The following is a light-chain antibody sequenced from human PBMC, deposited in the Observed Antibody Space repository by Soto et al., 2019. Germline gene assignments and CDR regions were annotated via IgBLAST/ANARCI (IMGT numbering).Light chain of an antibody. J-gene: IGKJ3*01. V-gene: IGKV3-20*01. CDR2: GAS. Sequence: PGERATLSCRASQSVTSSYLAWYQQKPGQAPRLLIYGASSRATGIPDRFSGSGSGTDFTLTISRLEPEDFAVYYCQQYGSSPFTFGPGTKVDIK. CDR1: QSVTSSY. CDR3: QQYGSSPFT.